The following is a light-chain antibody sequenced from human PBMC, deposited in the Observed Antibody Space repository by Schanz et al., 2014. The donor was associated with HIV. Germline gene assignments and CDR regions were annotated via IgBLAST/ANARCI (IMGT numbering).Light chain of an antibody. CDR3: QQYNSHSPVYT. CDR1: ESISEW. J-gene: IGKJ2*01. V-gene: IGKV1-5*03. CDR2: KAS. Sequence: QLTQSPSTLSASVGDRVSITCRTSESISEWLAWYQQKPGKAPKLLIYKASSLESGVPSRFRGSGSGREFTLTISSRQPDDVATYFCQQYNSHSPVYTFGQGTKVEIK.